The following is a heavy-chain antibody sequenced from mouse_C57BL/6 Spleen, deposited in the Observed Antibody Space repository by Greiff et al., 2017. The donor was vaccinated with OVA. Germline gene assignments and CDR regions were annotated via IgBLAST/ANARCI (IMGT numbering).Heavy chain of an antibody. CDR1: GFSLTSYG. Sequence: VKLMESGPGLVAPSQSLSITCTVSGFSLTSYGVSWVRQPPGKGLEWLGVIWGDGSTKYHSVLISRLSISKDNSKSQVFLKLNSLQTDDTATYYCAKGGLPLAMDYWGQGTSVTVSS. V-gene: IGHV2-3*01. J-gene: IGHJ4*01. CDR3: AKGGLPLAMDY. CDR2: IWGDGST. D-gene: IGHD2-2*01.